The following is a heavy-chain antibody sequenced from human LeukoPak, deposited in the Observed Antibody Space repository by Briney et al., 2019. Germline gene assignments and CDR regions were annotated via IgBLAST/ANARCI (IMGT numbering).Heavy chain of an antibody. V-gene: IGHV3-33*01. CDR2: IWYDGSNK. CDR3: ARDRGLFEVTKSYYYYYGMDV. D-gene: IGHD2-21*02. CDR1: GFTFSSYG. Sequence: PGGSLRLSCAASGFTFSSYGMHWVRQAPGKGLEWVAVIWYDGSNKYYADSVKGRFTISRDNSKNTLYLQMNSLRAEDTAVYYCARDRGLFEVTKSYYYYYGMDVWGQGTTVTVSS. J-gene: IGHJ6*02.